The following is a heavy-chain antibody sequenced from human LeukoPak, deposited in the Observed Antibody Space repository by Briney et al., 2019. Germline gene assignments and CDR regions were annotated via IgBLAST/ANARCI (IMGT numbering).Heavy chain of an antibody. CDR3: ARGYCSSTSCRRSHFQH. D-gene: IGHD2-2*01. J-gene: IGHJ1*01. V-gene: IGHV1-69*01. Sequence: SVKVSCKASGGTFSSYAISWVRQAPGQGLEWMGGIIPIFGTANYAQKFQGRVTITADESTSTAYMELSSLRSEDTAVYYCARGYCSSTSCRRSHFQHWGQGTLVTVSS. CDR2: IIPIFGTA. CDR1: GGTFSSYA.